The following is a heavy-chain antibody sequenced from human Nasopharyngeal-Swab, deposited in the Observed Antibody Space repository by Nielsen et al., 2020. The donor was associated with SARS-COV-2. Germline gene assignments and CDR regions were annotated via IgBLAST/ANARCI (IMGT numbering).Heavy chain of an antibody. V-gene: IGHV4-59*01. D-gene: IGHD3-10*01. J-gene: IGHJ6*03. CDR3: ARGFEYGSGSYYRTYYYYYMDV. CDR1: GGSISSYY. CDR2: IYYSGST. Sequence: SEPLSPTCTVSGGSISSYYWSWIRQPPGKGLEWFGYIYYSGSTNYNPSLKSRVTISVDTSKNQFSLKLSSVTAADTAVYYCARGFEYGSGSYYRTYYYYYMDVWGKGTTVTVSS.